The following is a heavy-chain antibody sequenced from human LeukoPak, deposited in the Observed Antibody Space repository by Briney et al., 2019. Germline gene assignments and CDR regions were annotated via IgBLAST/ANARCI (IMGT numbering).Heavy chain of an antibody. J-gene: IGHJ4*02. Sequence: SVKVSCKASRGTVSSYAISWVRQPPAQGLEWMGGIIPTFGTANYAHKFQGRVTITADESTGTAYMELSSLRSEDTAVYYCARDRAYYDSSGYYPTYFDYWGQGTLVTVSS. CDR2: IIPTFGTA. CDR1: RGTVSSYA. V-gene: IGHV1-69*13. D-gene: IGHD3-22*01. CDR3: ARDRAYYDSSGYYPTYFDY.